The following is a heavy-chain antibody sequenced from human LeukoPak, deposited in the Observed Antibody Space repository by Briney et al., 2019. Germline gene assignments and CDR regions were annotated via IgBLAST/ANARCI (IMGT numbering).Heavy chain of an antibody. D-gene: IGHD6-13*01. V-gene: IGHV4-4*07. CDR3: ARDRITAAPQFDY. J-gene: IGHJ4*02. CDR2: IHISGST. CDR1: GTSISDYY. Sequence: LETLSLTCTVSGTSISDYYWSWIRQPAGKGLEWIGRIHISGSTYHNPSLKSRVTISVDKSKNQFSLNVSSVTAADTAIYYCARDRITAAPQFDYWGQGTLVTVS.